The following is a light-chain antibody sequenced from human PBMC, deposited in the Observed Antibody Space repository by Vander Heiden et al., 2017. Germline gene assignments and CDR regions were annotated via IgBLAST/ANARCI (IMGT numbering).Light chain of an antibody. CDR3: QQRSNWPLT. V-gene: IGKV3-11*01. J-gene: IGKJ4*01. Sequence: ELVLTQSPATLSLSPGERATLPCRASQSVSSYLAWYQQKPGQAPRLLIYEASNRATGIPARFSGSGSGTDFTLTISSLEPEDFAVYYCQQRSNWPLTFGGGTKVEIK. CDR2: EAS. CDR1: QSVSSY.